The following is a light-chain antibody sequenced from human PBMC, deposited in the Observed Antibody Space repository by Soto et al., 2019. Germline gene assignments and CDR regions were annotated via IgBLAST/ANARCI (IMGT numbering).Light chain of an antibody. CDR3: SAYSSSTTHVV. Sequence: QSALTQPPSVSGSPGRSVTISCTGTSTDVGDFNYVSWYQHLPGRAPKLIIYDVSNRPSGISYRFSASKSGRTASLTISGLQAEDEGDSYCSAYSSSTTHVVFGGGTKVTVL. CDR2: DVS. CDR1: STDVGDFNY. J-gene: IGLJ2*01. V-gene: IGLV2-14*03.